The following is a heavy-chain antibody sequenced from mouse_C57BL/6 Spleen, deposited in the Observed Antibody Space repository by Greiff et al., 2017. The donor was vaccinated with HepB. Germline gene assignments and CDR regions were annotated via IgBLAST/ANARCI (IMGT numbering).Heavy chain of an antibody. V-gene: IGHV1-7*01. CDR3: ARSLYDGYSNDFDY. D-gene: IGHD2-3*01. Sequence: QVHVKQSGAELAKPGASVKLSCKASGYTFTSYWMHWVKQRPGRGLEWIGYINPSSGYTKYNQKFKDKATLTADKSSSTAYMQLSSLTYEDSAVYYCARSLYDGYSNDFDYWGQGTTLTVSS. J-gene: IGHJ2*01. CDR2: INPSSGYT. CDR1: GYTFTSYW.